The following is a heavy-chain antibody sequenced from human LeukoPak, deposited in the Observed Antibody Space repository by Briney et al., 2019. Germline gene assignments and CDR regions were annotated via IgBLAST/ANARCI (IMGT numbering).Heavy chain of an antibody. J-gene: IGHJ5*02. Sequence: SQTLSLTCAVSGDSVNTDDYSWNWIRQPPGKGLEWIGHIWHSGDTYYNPTLKSRVIMSVDKSKNQFSLKLSSVTVADTAVYYCARGVLIGYYVSWFDPWGQGTLVTVSS. D-gene: IGHD3-9*01. CDR3: ARGVLIGYYVSWFDP. V-gene: IGHV4-30-2*01. CDR1: GDSVNTDDYS. CDR2: IWHSGDT.